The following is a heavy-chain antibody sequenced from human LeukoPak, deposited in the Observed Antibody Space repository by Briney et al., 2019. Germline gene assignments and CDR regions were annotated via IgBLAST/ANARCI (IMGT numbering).Heavy chain of an antibody. V-gene: IGHV1-46*01. Sequence: ASVKVSCKAPGYTFTSYHMHWVRQAPGQGLEWMGIINPSGGSTSYAQKFQGRVTMTRDMSTSTVYMELSSLRSEDTAVYYCARDLGEYYYDSSGTDVYPERSDLWGRGTLVTVSS. CDR1: GYTFTSYH. CDR2: INPSGGST. D-gene: IGHD3-22*01. J-gene: IGHJ2*01. CDR3: ARDLGEYYYDSSGTDVYPERSDL.